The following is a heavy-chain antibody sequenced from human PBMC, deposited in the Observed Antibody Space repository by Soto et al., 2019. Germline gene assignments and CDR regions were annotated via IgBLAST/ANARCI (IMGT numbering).Heavy chain of an antibody. D-gene: IGHD1-26*01. CDR3: AGQVGATNLPYYYYGMDV. Sequence: PSETLSLTCAVSGGSISSSNWWSWVRQPPGKGLEWIGEIYHSGSTNYNPSLKSRVTISVDKSKNQFSLKLSSVTAADTAVYYCAGQVGATNLPYYYYGMDVWGQGTTVTVSS. CDR1: GGSISSSNW. CDR2: IYHSGST. J-gene: IGHJ6*02. V-gene: IGHV4-4*02.